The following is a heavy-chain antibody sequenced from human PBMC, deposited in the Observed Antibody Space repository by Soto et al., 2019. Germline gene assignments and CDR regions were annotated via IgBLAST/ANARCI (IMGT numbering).Heavy chain of an antibody. V-gene: IGHV3-53*01. J-gene: IGHJ4*02. D-gene: IGHD3-10*01. Sequence: PGGSLRLSCENSGFTVNNDYMSCVRRAPGKGLEWVSIIHAGGSTYYADSVRGRFTISSDNSRNTLYLQMNSLRVEDTAVYYCARSFDYGYIHHWGQGTLVTVSS. CDR2: IHAGGST. CDR3: ARSFDYGYIHH. CDR1: GFTVNNDY.